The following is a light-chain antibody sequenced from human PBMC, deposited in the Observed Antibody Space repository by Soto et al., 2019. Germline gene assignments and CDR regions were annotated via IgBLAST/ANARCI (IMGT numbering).Light chain of an antibody. Sequence: DIEMTQSPSTLSASIGDRVTITCRASQSINNWLAWYQQKPGKAPKLLIYDGSSLENGVPSRFSGSGSGTEFTLTISSLQPDDFATYFCQQYDSYRTFGQGTKVDIK. CDR3: QQYDSYRT. CDR1: QSINNW. V-gene: IGKV1-5*01. J-gene: IGKJ1*01. CDR2: DGS.